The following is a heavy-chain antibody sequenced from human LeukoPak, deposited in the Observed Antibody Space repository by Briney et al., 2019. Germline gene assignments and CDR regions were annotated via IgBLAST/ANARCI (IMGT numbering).Heavy chain of an antibody. CDR3: ARVSCSSTSCKRYYYYGMDV. D-gene: IGHD2-2*01. CDR1: GGSISSGGSY. J-gene: IGHJ6*04. Sequence: PSQTLSLTCTVSGGSISSGGSYWSWIHQHPGKGLEWIGYISYSGSTYYNPSLKSRVTISVDTSKNQFSLKLSSVTAADTAVYYCARVSCSSTSCKRYYYYGMDVWGKGTTVTVSS. CDR2: ISYSGST. V-gene: IGHV4-31*03.